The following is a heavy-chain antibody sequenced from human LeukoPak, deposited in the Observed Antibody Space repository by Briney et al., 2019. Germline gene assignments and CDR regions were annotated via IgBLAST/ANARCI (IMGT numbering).Heavy chain of an antibody. V-gene: IGHV5-51*01. D-gene: IGHD2-15*01. CDR3: ARFDCSGGSCAIDY. J-gene: IGHJ4*02. CDR1: GNTFTNYW. Sequence: GESLKISCKGSGNTFTNYWIGWVRQLPGKGLEWMGIIYPGDSDTRYSPSFQGQVTISADKSISTAYLQWSGLKASDTAMYYCARFDCSGGSCAIDYWGQGTLVTVSS. CDR2: IYPGDSDT.